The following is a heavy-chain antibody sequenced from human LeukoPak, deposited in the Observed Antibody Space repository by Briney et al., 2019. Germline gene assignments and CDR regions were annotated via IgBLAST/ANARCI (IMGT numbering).Heavy chain of an antibody. J-gene: IGHJ5*02. Sequence: ASVKVSCKASGGTLSSYAISWVRQAPGQGLEWMGRIIPILGIANYAQKFQGRVTITADKSMSTAYMELSSLRSEDTAVYYCARDRGYSGYDSGDWFDPWGQGTLVTVSS. D-gene: IGHD5-12*01. CDR2: IIPILGIA. CDR3: ARDRGYSGYDSGDWFDP. V-gene: IGHV1-69*04. CDR1: GGTLSSYA.